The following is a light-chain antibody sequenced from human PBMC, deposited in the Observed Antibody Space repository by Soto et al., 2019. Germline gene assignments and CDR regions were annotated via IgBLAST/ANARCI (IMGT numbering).Light chain of an antibody. CDR2: GKS. V-gene: IGKV3-20*01. CDR1: KIVRRSN. J-gene: IGKJ5*01. Sequence: SKIVRRSNLAWDKKKPSXAPNLIIYGKSNRXNVIQDRVNGSGSGTELTITISSLEHEDFAVYYCEHYGSSPPSLTFGQGTRMEIK. CDR3: EHYGSSPPSLT.